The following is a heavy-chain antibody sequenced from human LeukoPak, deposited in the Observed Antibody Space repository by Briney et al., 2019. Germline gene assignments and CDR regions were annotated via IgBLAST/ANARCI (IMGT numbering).Heavy chain of an antibody. Sequence: SETLSLTCTVSGGSISSSSYYWGWIRQPPGKGLEWIGEINHSGSTNYNPSLKSRVTISVDTSKNQFSLKLSSVTAADTAVYYCARGLQLTGPWFDPWGQGTLVTVSS. V-gene: IGHV4-39*07. CDR1: GGSISSSSYY. CDR3: ARGLQLTGPWFDP. D-gene: IGHD7-27*01. CDR2: INHSGST. J-gene: IGHJ5*02.